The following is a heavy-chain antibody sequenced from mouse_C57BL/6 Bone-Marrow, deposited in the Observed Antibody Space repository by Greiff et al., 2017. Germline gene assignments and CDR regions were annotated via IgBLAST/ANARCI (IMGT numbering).Heavy chain of an antibody. V-gene: IGHV14-4*01. CDR3: TTLLRFAY. CDR2: IDPENGDT. D-gene: IGHD1-1*01. J-gene: IGHJ3*01. CDR1: GFNFKDDY. Sequence: EVKLVESGAELVRPGASVKLSCTASGFNFKDDYMHWVKQRPEQGLEWIGWIDPENGDTEYASKFQGKATITADTSSNTAYLQLSSLTSEDTAVYYCTTLLRFAYWGQGTLVTVSA.